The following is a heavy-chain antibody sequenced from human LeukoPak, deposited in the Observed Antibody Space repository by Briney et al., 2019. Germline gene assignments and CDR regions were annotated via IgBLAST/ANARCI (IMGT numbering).Heavy chain of an antibody. V-gene: IGHV4-59*01. D-gene: IGHD3-10*01. J-gene: IGHJ4*02. CDR1: GXSIRSYY. CDR3: ATDNSYGSGSYYT. CDR2: IYYSGNT. Sequence: SETLSLTCTVSGXSIRSYYWNWIRQPPGKGLEWIGYIYYSGNTNYNPSLKSRVTISVDTSKNQFSLKLSSVTAADTAVYYCATDNSYGSGSYYTWGQGTLVTVSS.